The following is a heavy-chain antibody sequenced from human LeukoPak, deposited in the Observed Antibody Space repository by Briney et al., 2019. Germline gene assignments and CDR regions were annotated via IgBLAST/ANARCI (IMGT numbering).Heavy chain of an antibody. CDR3: AREYSSSSRFDP. V-gene: IGHV4-30-2*01. J-gene: IGHJ5*02. CDR1: GGSISSGGYY. CDR2: IYHSGSS. D-gene: IGHD6-6*01. Sequence: SETLSLTCTVSGGSISSGGYYWSWIRQPPGQGLEWIGYIYHSGSSYYNPSLKSRVTISVDRSKNQFSLKLSSVTAADTAVYYCAREYSSSSRFDPWGQGTLVTVSS.